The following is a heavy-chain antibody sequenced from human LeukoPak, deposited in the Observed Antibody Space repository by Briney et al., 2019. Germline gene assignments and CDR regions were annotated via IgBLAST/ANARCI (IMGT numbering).Heavy chain of an antibody. CDR1: GFTFSSYS. Sequence: GGSLRLSCAASGFTFSSYSMNWVRQAPGKGLEWVSSISSSSSYIYYADSVKGRFTISRDNAKNSLYLQMNGLRAEDTAVYYCARASIVLMVYATAFDIWGQGTMVTVSS. V-gene: IGHV3-21*01. J-gene: IGHJ3*02. CDR2: ISSSSSYI. D-gene: IGHD2-8*01. CDR3: ARASIVLMVYATAFDI.